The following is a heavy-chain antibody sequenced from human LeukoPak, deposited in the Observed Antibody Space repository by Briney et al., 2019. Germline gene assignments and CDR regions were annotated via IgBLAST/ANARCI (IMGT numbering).Heavy chain of an antibody. D-gene: IGHD4-23*01. CDR1: GFTSSNYC. Sequence: GGSLRLSCAASGFTSSNYCMHWVRQAPGKGLVWVSRINSDGGSSSYADSVKGRFTISRDNAKNTLYLQVNSLRAEDTAVYYCARVGGGKSLVYVFDIWGRGTMVSVSS. CDR2: INSDGGSS. J-gene: IGHJ3*02. CDR3: ARVGGGKSLVYVFDI. V-gene: IGHV3-74*01.